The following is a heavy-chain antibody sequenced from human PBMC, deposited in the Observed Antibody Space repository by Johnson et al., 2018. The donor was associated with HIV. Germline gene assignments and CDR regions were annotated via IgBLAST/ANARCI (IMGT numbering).Heavy chain of an antibody. CDR2: IGTAGDT. J-gene: IGHJ3*02. CDR3: ARANDLSAFDI. V-gene: IGHV3-13*01. CDR1: GFTVSSYD. Sequence: VQLVESGGGLVRPGGSLRLSCTASGFTVSSYDMHWVRQATGKGLEWVSAIGTAGDTYYPGSVKGRFTISRENAKNSLYLQMNSLRAGDTAVYYCARANDLSAFDIWGQGTMVT. D-gene: IGHD1-1*01.